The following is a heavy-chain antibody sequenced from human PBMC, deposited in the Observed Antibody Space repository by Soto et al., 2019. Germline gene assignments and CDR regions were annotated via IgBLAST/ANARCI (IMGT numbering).Heavy chain of an antibody. D-gene: IGHD6-19*01. CDR3: ARVIAVAGDAFDI. J-gene: IGHJ3*02. Sequence: ASVKVSCKASGYTFTSYAMHWVRQAPGQRLEWMGIINASGGSTSYAQKFQGRVTMTRDTSTSTVYMELSSLRSEDTAVYYCARVIAVAGDAFDIWGQGTMVTVSS. CDR2: INASGGST. CDR1: GYTFTSYA. V-gene: IGHV1-46*01.